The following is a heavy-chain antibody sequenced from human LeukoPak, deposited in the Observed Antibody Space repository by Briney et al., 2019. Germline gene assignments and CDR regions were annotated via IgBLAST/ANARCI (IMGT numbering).Heavy chain of an antibody. J-gene: IGHJ3*02. CDR1: GFTFSSYW. Sequence: GGSLRLSCAASGFTFSSYWMHWVRHAPGKGLVWVSRINSDGSSTSYADSVKGRFTISRDNAKNTLYLQMNSLRAEDTAVYYCARVVATTHDAFDIWGQGTMVTVSS. CDR2: INSDGSST. V-gene: IGHV3-74*01. D-gene: IGHD5-12*01. CDR3: ARVVATTHDAFDI.